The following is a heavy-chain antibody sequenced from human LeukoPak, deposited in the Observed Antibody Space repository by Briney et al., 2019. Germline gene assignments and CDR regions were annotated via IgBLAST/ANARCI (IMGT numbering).Heavy chain of an antibody. CDR3: ARGSIAVPGISAFDI. Sequence: SETLSLTCTASGGSISTYYWSWIRQPPGRRLEWIGHIYYSGSTSYNPSLKSRVAISVDTSKNHFSLKLSSVTAADTAVYYCARGSIAVPGISAFDIWGQGTMVTVSS. J-gene: IGHJ3*02. CDR2: IYYSGST. V-gene: IGHV4-59*01. D-gene: IGHD6-19*01. CDR1: GGSISTYY.